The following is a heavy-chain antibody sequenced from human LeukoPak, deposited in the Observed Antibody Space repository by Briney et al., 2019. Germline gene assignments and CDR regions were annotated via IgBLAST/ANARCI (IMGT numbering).Heavy chain of an antibody. CDR2: IYFSGST. D-gene: IGHD2-15*01. CDR3: ASGVAAVVPAY. CDR1: GDSISSGAYY. Sequence: TSETLSLTCTVSGDSISSGAYYWSWIRQHPGKGLEWVGYIYFSGSTNSNPSLKSRVTTSTDTSKNQFSLQLNSVTAADTAVYYCASGVAAVVPAYWGQGTLVTVSS. V-gene: IGHV4-31*03. J-gene: IGHJ4*02.